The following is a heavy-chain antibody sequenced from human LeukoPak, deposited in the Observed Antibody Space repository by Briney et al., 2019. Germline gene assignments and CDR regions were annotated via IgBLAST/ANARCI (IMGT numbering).Heavy chain of an antibody. CDR3: ARVDSSGYYLDY. D-gene: IGHD3-22*01. Sequence: SVKLSCKASGGTFSSYAISWVRQAPGQGLEWMGRIIPILGIANYAQKFQGRVTITADKSTSTAYMELSSLRSEDTAVYYCARVDSSGYYLDYWGQGTLVTVSS. J-gene: IGHJ4*02. CDR1: GGTFSSYA. CDR2: IIPILGIA. V-gene: IGHV1-69*04.